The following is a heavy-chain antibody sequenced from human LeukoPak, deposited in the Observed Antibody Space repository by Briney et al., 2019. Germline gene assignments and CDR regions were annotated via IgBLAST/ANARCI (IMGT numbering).Heavy chain of an antibody. D-gene: IGHD4-17*01. V-gene: IGHV4-61*01. J-gene: IGHJ4*02. Sequence: SETLSLTCTVSGGSVSSGSYYWSWIRQPPGKGLEWIGYIYYSGSTNYNPSLKSRVTISVDTSKNQFSLKLSSVTAADTAVYYCARFRYGDYRLDYWGQGTLVTVSS. CDR2: IYYSGST. CDR1: GGSVSSGSYY. CDR3: ARFRYGDYRLDY.